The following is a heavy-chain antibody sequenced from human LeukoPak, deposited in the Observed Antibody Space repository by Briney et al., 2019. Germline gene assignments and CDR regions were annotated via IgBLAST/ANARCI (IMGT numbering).Heavy chain of an antibody. CDR3: AKGVGSSRMGVEY. CDR1: GFTFSSYT. Sequence: GGSLRLSCAASGFTFSSYTMNWVRQAPGKGLEWVSVISGSGGSTYYADSVKGRFTISRENSKNTLSLQMNSLRIEDTAVYYCAKGVGSSRMGVEYWGQGTLVTVSS. CDR2: ISGSGGST. J-gene: IGHJ4*02. D-gene: IGHD1-26*01. V-gene: IGHV3-23*01.